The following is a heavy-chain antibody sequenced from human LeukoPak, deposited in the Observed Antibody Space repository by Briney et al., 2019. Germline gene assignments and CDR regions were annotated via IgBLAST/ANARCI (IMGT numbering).Heavy chain of an antibody. V-gene: IGHV4-59*01. CDR3: ARAYGSGSSIRTLGY. J-gene: IGHJ4*02. CDR1: GGSISSYY. Sequence: SETQSLTCTVSGGSISSYYSSWIRQPPGKGLGWIGYIYYSGSTNNNPYLKSRVPISVNTSKNQFSLKLSSVTAADTAVYYCARAYGSGSSIRTLGYWGQGTLVTVSS. D-gene: IGHD3-10*01. CDR2: IYYSGST.